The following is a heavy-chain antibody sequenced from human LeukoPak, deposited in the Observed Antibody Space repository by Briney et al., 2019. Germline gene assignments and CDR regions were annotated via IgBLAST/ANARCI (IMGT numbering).Heavy chain of an antibody. CDR2: IIPIFGTA. J-gene: IGHJ2*01. Sequence: ASVRVSCKASGGTFSIYAISWVRQAPGQGLEWMGGIIPIFGTANYAQKFQGRVTITADESTSTAYMELSSLRSEDTAVYYCARDRGPRGYSYGYRWYFDLWGRGTLVTVSS. D-gene: IGHD5-18*01. CDR3: ARDRGPRGYSYGYRWYFDL. CDR1: GGTFSIYA. V-gene: IGHV1-69*13.